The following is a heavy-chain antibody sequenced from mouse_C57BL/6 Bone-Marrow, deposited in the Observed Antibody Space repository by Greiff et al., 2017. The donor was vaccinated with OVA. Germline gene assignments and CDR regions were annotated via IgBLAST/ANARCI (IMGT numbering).Heavy chain of an antibody. CDR1: GFTFSDYG. Sequence: EVKVVESGGGLVKPGGSLKLSCAASGFTFSDYGMHWVRQAPEKGLELVAYISSGSSTIYYADTVKGRFTISRDNAKNTLFLQMTSLSSEDTAMYYCARTGFYWYFDVWGTGTTVTVSS. D-gene: IGHD3-1*01. CDR3: ARTGFYWYFDV. J-gene: IGHJ1*03. CDR2: ISSGSSTI. V-gene: IGHV5-17*01.